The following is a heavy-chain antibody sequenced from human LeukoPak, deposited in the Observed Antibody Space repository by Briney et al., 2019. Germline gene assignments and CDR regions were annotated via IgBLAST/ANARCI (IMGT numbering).Heavy chain of an antibody. D-gene: IGHD6-13*01. CDR3: ASELGSSWPNWFDP. CDR2: IYYSGDT. J-gene: IGHJ5*02. CDR1: GGSISSSSYY. Sequence: NPSETLSLTCTVSGGSISSSSYYWGWIRQPPGKGLEWIGSIYYSGDTYYNPSLKSRVTISVDTSKNQFSLKLSSVTAADTAVYYCASELGSSWPNWFDPWGQGTLVTVSS. V-gene: IGHV4-39*02.